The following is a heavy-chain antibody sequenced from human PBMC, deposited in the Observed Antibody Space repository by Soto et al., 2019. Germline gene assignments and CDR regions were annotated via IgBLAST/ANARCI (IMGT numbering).Heavy chain of an antibody. CDR3: ARKGTYYYDSSGPTGAFDI. CDR1: GGTFSSYA. D-gene: IGHD3-22*01. J-gene: IGHJ3*02. Sequence: ASVKVSCKASGGTFSSYAISWVRQAPGQGLEWMGGIIPIFGTANYAQKFQGRVTITADESTSTAYMELSSLRSEDTAVYYRARKGTYYYDSSGPTGAFDIWGQGTMVTVSS. V-gene: IGHV1-69*13. CDR2: IIPIFGTA.